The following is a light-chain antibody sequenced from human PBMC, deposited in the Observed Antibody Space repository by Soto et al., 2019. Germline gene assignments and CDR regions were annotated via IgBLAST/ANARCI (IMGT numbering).Light chain of an antibody. J-gene: IGLJ2*01. V-gene: IGLV1-47*01. CDR1: SSNIGSNY. Sequence: QSVLTQPPSASGTPGQRVTISCSGSSSNIGSNYVYWYQQLPGTAPKLLIYRNNQRPSGVPDRFSGSKSGTSASLAISGLRSEDEADYYCAAWDDSLKVFGGGNKVTVL. CDR3: AAWDDSLKV. CDR2: RNN.